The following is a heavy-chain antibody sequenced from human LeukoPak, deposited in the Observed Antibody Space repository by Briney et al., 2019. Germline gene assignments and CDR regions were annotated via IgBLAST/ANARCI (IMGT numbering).Heavy chain of an antibody. J-gene: IGHJ4*02. CDR1: GYTFTGYY. Sequence: ASVKVSCKASGYTFTGYYMHWVRQAPGQGLEWMGWINPNSGGTNYAQKFQGWVTMTRDTSISTAYMGLSRLRSDDTAVYYCARGPARRVGATSSASDYWGQGTLVTVSS. CDR2: INPNSGGT. V-gene: IGHV1-2*04. CDR3: ARGPARRVGATSSASDY. D-gene: IGHD1-26*01.